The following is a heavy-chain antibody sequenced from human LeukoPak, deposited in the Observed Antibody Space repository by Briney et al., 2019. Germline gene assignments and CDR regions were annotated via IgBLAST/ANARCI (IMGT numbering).Heavy chain of an antibody. CDR3: AGAGERSYPHGMDV. J-gene: IGHJ6*02. Sequence: ASVKVSCKASGYTFTGYYMHWVRQAPGRGLEWMGWINPNSGGTNYAQKFQGRVTMTRDTSISTAYMELSRLRSDDTGVYYCAGAGERSYPHGMDVWGQGTTVTVSS. CDR1: GYTFTGYY. D-gene: IGHD1-26*01. V-gene: IGHV1-2*02. CDR2: INPNSGGT.